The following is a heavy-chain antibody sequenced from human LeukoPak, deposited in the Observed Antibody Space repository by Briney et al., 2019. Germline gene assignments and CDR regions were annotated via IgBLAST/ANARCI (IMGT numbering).Heavy chain of an antibody. CDR3: AKHQPKYYYDSSDFDY. V-gene: IGHV3-23*01. CDR2: ISGSGGST. CDR1: GFTFSSYA. D-gene: IGHD3-22*01. Sequence: GSLRLSCAASGFTFSSYAMSWVRQAPGKGLEWVSAISGSGGSTYYADSVKGRFTISRDNSKNTLYLQMNSLIAEDTAVYYCAKHQPKYYYDSSDFDYWGQGTLVTVSS. J-gene: IGHJ4*02.